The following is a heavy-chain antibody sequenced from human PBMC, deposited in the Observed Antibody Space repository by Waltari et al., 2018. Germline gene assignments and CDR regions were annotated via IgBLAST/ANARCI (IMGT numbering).Heavy chain of an antibody. CDR1: GYSISSGYY. CDR3: ARWGIAARLRSNWFDP. Sequence: QVQLQESGPGLVKPSETLSLTCAVSGYSISSGYYWGWLRQPPGKGLEWIGSIYHSGSTYYNPSLKRRVTISVDTSKNQFSLKLSSVTAADTAVYYCARWGIAARLRSNWFDPWGQGTLVTVSS. CDR2: IYHSGST. J-gene: IGHJ5*02. D-gene: IGHD6-6*01. V-gene: IGHV4-38-2*01.